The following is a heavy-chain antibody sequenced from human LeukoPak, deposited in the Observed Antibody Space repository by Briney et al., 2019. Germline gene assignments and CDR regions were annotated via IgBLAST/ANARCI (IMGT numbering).Heavy chain of an antibody. V-gene: IGHV3-30*03. D-gene: IGHD7-27*01. CDR2: ISYDGSDE. J-gene: IGHJ6*02. Sequence: GGSLRLSCAASGFTFSSYGMHWVRQAPGKGLEWVAVISYDGSDEFYADSVKGRFTISRDNAKKTLYVQMNSLRAEDTGVYYCARALGYAMDVWGRGTTVTVSS. CDR1: GFTFSSYG. CDR3: ARALGYAMDV.